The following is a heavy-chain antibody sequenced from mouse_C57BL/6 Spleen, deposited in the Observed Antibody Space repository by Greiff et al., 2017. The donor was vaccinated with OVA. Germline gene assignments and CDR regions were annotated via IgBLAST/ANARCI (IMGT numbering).Heavy chain of an antibody. Sequence: VQLQQSGPGLVQPSQSLSITCTVSGFSLTSYGVHWVRQSPGKGLEWLGVIWRGGSTAYNAAFMSRLGITKDNSKSQVFFNMNSLQADDTAIYYCAKNIYYDYDWYFDVWGTGTTVTVSS. J-gene: IGHJ1*03. CDR3: AKNIYYDYDWYFDV. V-gene: IGHV2-5*01. CDR2: IWRGGST. CDR1: GFSLTSYG. D-gene: IGHD2-4*01.